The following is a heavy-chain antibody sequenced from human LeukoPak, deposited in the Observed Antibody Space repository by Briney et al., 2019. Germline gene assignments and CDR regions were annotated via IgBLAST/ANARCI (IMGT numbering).Heavy chain of an antibody. D-gene: IGHD3-3*01. CDR2: ISSSGSTI. J-gene: IGHJ6*03. Sequence: GGSLRLSCAASGFTFSDYYMSWIRQAPGKGLEWVSYISSSGSTIYYADSVKGRFTISRDNAKNSLYLQMNSLRAEDTAVYYCARVGGLRFLEWLPTGGYYYMDVWGKGTTVTVSS. CDR3: ARVGGLRFLEWLPTGGYYYMDV. V-gene: IGHV3-11*04. CDR1: GFTFSDYY.